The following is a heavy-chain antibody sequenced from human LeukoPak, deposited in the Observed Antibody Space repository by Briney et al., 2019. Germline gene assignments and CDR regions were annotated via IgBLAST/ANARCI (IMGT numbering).Heavy chain of an antibody. J-gene: IGHJ3*01. CDR2: IRHSGRP. CDR1: GRPITRANYF. Sequence: SETLSLTRSVSGRPITRANYFWSWIRQPPGEGLEWIAYIRHSGRPWYKPSLKSQAAISVNHSKNQFSLTLTSVTAADTAVYYCAREVGLPVDSDGFDLWGQGTMVTVSS. V-gene: IGHV4-30-4*08. D-gene: IGHD2-2*01. CDR3: AREVGLPVDSDGFDL.